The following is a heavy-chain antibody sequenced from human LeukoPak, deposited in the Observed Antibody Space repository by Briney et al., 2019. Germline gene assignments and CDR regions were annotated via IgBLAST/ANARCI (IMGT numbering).Heavy chain of an antibody. V-gene: IGHV4-59*11. CDR3: ARGVYIAAAQYGY. CDR1: GGSISSHY. J-gene: IGHJ4*02. Sequence: SETLSLTCTVSGGSISSHYWSWIRQPPGKGLEWIGYIYYSGTTNYNPSLKSRVTISVDTSKNQFSLKLSSVTAADTAVYYCARGVYIAAAQYGYWGQGTLVSVSS. CDR2: IYYSGTT. D-gene: IGHD6-13*01.